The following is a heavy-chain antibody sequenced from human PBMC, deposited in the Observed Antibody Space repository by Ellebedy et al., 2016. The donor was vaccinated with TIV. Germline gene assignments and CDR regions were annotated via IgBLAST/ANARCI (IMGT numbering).Heavy chain of an antibody. V-gene: IGHV4-59*08. CDR3: AMTVTINFGMDV. CDR1: GGSISSYY. J-gene: IGHJ6*02. Sequence: SETLSLTXTVSGGSISSYYWSWIRQPPGKGLEWIGYIYYSGSTNYNPSLKSRVTISVDTSKNQFSLKLSSVTAADTAVYYCAMTVTINFGMDVWGQGTTVTVSS. CDR2: IYYSGST. D-gene: IGHD4-17*01.